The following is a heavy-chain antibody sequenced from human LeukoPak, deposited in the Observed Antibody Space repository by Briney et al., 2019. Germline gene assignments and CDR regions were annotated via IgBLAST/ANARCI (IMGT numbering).Heavy chain of an antibody. CDR2: ISGGGGST. J-gene: IGHJ5*02. D-gene: IGHD2-2*01. V-gene: IGHV3-23*01. CDR1: GFTFSTYT. Sequence: GGSLRLSCAASGFTFSTYTMHWVRQAPGKGLEWVSVISGGGGSTYYADSVKGRFTISRDNSKNTLFLQMNSLRAEDTAVYYCAKGGYCSSTSCCVGWLDPWGQGTLVTVSS. CDR3: AKGGYCSSTSCCVGWLDP.